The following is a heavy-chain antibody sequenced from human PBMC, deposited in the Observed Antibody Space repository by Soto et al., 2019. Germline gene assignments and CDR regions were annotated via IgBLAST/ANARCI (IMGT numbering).Heavy chain of an antibody. CDR1: GGSISSGDYY. V-gene: IGHV4-30-4*01. CDR2: IYYSGST. CDR3: ARVGHDSSALGLLDY. D-gene: IGHD3-22*01. J-gene: IGHJ4*02. Sequence: SETLSLTCTVSGGSISSGDYYWSWIRQPPGKGLEWIGYIYYSGSTYYNPSLKSRVTISVDTSKNQFSLKLSSVTAADTAVYYCARVGHDSSALGLLDYWGQGTLVTVSS.